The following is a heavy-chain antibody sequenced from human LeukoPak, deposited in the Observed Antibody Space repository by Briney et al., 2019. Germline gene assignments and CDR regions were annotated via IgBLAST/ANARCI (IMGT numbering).Heavy chain of an antibody. CDR2: IIPIFGTA. J-gene: IGHJ4*02. V-gene: IGHV1-69*01. D-gene: IGHD3-22*01. CDR1: GGTFSSYA. Sequence: ASVKVSCKASGGTFSSYAISWVRQAPGQGLEWMGGIIPIFGTANYAQKFQGRVTITADESTTTAYMELSGLRSEDTAVYYCARELRDSSGYYLAPFDYWGQGALVTVSS. CDR3: ARELRDSSGYYLAPFDY.